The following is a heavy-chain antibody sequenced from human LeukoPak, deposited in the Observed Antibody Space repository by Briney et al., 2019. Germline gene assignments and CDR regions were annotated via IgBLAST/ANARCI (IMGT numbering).Heavy chain of an antibody. Sequence: PSETLSLTCAVYGGSFSGYYWSWISQPPGKGLEWIGQMNHSGSTNYNPSLKSRVTISVDTSKNQFSLKLSSVTAADTAVYYCARRALGYCSSTSCYRGAWDYWGQGTLVTVSS. CDR1: GGSFSGYY. J-gene: IGHJ4*02. V-gene: IGHV4-34*01. CDR3: ARRALGYCSSTSCYRGAWDY. D-gene: IGHD2-2*02. CDR2: MNHSGST.